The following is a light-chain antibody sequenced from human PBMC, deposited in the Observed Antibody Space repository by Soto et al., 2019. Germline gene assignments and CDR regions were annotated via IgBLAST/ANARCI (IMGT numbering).Light chain of an antibody. J-gene: IGLJ3*02. CDR2: LNSDGSH. Sequence: QLVLTQSPSASASLGASVRLTCTLDSGHSSYAIAWHQQQPDKGPRYLMKLNSDGSHNKGDGIPDRFSGSSSGAERYLTISSLQSEDEADYYCQTWGTGVRVFGGGTQLTVL. V-gene: IGLV4-69*01. CDR3: QTWGTGVRV. CDR1: SGHSSYA.